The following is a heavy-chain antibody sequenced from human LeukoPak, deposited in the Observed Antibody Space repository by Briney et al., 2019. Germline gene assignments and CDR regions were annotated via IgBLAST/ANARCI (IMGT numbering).Heavy chain of an antibody. CDR3: ARGRRDDSNYRPFEY. Sequence: SETLSLTCTVSGGSTSSYYWSWIRESPGNGLGWIGYVYYTGNTNYNPSLKGRGTISLDTSNNHFSLKLTSATAADTAIYYCARGRRDDSNYRPFEYWGQGILVTVSS. V-gene: IGHV4-59*01. CDR1: GGSTSSYY. CDR2: VYYTGNT. D-gene: IGHD5-24*01. J-gene: IGHJ4*02.